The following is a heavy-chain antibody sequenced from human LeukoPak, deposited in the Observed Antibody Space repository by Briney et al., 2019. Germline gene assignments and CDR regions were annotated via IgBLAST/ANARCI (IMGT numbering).Heavy chain of an antibody. Sequence: SETLSLTCTVSGGSVSSGSYYWSWVRQPPGRGLEWIGYIYYSGSTNYNPSPKSRVTISVDTSKNQFSLKLSSVTAADTAVYYCARAGGYRRGWFDPWGQGTLVTVSS. J-gene: IGHJ5*02. CDR2: IYYSGST. V-gene: IGHV4-61*01. CDR3: ARAGGYRRGWFDP. D-gene: IGHD6-25*01. CDR1: GGSVSSGSYY.